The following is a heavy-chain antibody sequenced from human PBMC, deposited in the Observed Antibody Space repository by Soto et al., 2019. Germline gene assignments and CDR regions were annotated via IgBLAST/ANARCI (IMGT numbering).Heavy chain of an antibody. Sequence: QLAQSGAEVKKPGSSVKVSCKASGGTLSNNAISWVRQAPGQGLEWMGGVIPTLGTTNYAQKFQGRVKITADDSTSTVYMDLSSLRSDDTAVYYCARGGGSSWMGNWFDPWGQGTLVTVSS. J-gene: IGHJ5*02. CDR2: VIPTLGTT. CDR3: ARGGGSSWMGNWFDP. CDR1: GGTLSNNA. D-gene: IGHD6-13*01. V-gene: IGHV1-69*11.